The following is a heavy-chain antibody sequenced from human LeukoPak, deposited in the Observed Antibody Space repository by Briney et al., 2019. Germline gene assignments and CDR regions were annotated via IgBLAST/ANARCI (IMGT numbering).Heavy chain of an antibody. CDR2: IYTSGST. D-gene: IGHD1-26*01. Sequence: PSETLSLTCTVSGGSISSGSYYWSWIRQPAGKGLEWIGRIYTSGSTNYNPSLKSRVTISVDTSKNQFSLKLSSVTAADTAVYFCAREEMPGKFDYWGQGTLVTVSS. CDR1: GGSISSGSYY. V-gene: IGHV4-61*02. J-gene: IGHJ4*02. CDR3: AREEMPGKFDY.